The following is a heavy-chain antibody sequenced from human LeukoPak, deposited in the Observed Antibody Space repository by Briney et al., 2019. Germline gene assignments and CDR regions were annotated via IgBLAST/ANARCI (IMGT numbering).Heavy chain of an antibody. CDR1: GFTFSSYA. CDR2: ISGSGGST. D-gene: IGHD2-15*01. V-gene: IGHV3-23*01. CDR3: ASEPRSTVVVVLDY. J-gene: IGHJ4*02. Sequence: PGGSLRLSCAASGFTFSSYAMSWVRQAPGKGLEWVSAISGSGGSTYYADSVKGRFTISRDNSKDTLYLQVNTLRAEDTALYYCASEPRSTVVVVLDYWGQGTLVTVSS.